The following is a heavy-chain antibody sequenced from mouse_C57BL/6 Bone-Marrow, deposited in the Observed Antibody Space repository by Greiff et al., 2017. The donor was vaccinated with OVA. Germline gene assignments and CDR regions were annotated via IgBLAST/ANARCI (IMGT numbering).Heavy chain of an antibody. CDR1: GYTFTSYG. J-gene: IGHJ2*01. CDR3: ARATVVAHFDY. CDR2: IYPRSGNT. V-gene: IGHV1-81*01. Sequence: QVHVKQSGAELVRPGASVKLSCKASGYTFTSYGISWVKQRTGQGLEWIGEIYPRSGNTYYNEKFKGKATMTADKSSSTAYMELRSLTSEDSAVYFYARATVVAHFDYWGQGTTLTVSS. D-gene: IGHD1-1*01.